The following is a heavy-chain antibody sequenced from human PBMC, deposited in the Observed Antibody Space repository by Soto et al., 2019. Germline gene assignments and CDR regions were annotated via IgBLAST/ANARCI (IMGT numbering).Heavy chain of an antibody. CDR3: ARYIFFQGFKA. J-gene: IGHJ5*02. CDR1: GDIFTNFD. V-gene: IGHV1-8*01. D-gene: IGHD3-3*02. CDR2: MRANSGDT. Sequence: QVQLVQPGAEVRKPGASVKVSCKASGDIFTNFDFNWVRQATGQGLEWIGWMRANSGDTGHDQKYQGRVRMTMDTSMSTAYMELSSLRAEDTAVYYCARYIFFQGFKAWGQGTLVFVSS.